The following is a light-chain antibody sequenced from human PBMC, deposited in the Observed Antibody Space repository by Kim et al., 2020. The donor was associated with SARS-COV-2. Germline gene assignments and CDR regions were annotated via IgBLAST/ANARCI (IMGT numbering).Light chain of an antibody. V-gene: IGLV6-57*03. Sequence: GKTVTIPCPRSTGSSDDNYAQWYQQRPDGVPTTVIYEDDQRPSGVSARFSGSIDNSSNSASLTISGLRTEDEADYYCQSYNRDNVLFGGGTQLTVL. CDR2: EDD. CDR3: QSYNRDNVL. CDR1: TGSSDDNY. J-gene: IGLJ2*01.